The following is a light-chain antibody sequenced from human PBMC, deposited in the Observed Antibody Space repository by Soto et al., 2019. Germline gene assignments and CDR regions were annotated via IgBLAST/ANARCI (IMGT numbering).Light chain of an antibody. V-gene: IGLV2-11*01. CDR3: CSYAGSYTYWV. CDR2: DVS. J-gene: IGLJ3*02. CDR1: SSDVGGYNY. Sequence: QSVLTQPRSVSGSPGQSVTISCTGTSSDVGGYNYVSWYQQHPGKAPKLMIYDVSKRPSGVPDRFSGPKSGNTASLTISGLQAEDEADYYCCSYAGSYTYWVFGGGTQLTVL.